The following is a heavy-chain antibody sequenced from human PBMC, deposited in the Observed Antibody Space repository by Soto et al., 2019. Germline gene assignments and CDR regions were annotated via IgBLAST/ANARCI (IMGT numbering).Heavy chain of an antibody. J-gene: IGHJ4*02. CDR2: IIPKLGSA. CDR3: ARGGDGYNGRAVY. CDR1: GGGNLRDYR. V-gene: IGHV1-69*01. Sequence: QVQLVQSGAEVKEPGSSVKVSCKASGGGNLRDYRTTWVRRAPVQGLEWLGGIIPKLGSANYAENFPGRGTVTADESTNAVYMGLRSLRSDDTAVYYCARGGDGYNGRAVYWCQGTTVTVSS. D-gene: IGHD2-21*01.